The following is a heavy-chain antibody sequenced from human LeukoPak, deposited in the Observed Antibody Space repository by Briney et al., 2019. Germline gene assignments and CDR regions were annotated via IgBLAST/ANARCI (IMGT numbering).Heavy chain of an antibody. J-gene: IGHJ4*02. CDR2: IIPIFGTA. CDR3: ARDNLELRGNFDY. CDR1: GGTFSSYA. D-gene: IGHD1-7*01. V-gene: IGHV1-69*13. Sequence: ASVTVSCKASGGTFSSYAISWVRQAPGQGLEWMGGIIPIFGTANYAQKFQGRVTITADESTSTAYMELSSLRSEDTAVYYCARDNLELRGNFDYWGQGTLVTVSS.